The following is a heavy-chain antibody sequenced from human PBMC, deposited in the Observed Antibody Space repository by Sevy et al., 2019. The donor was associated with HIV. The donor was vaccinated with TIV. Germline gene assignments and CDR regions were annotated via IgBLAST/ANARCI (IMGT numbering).Heavy chain of an antibody. J-gene: IGHJ4*02. D-gene: IGHD5-12*01. V-gene: IGHV3-48*02. CDR3: VRGPGYYFDH. Sequence: GGSLRLSCIASGFTFSSYSMNWVRQAPGKGLEWVSFISSSPTVIYYADSVKGRFTPSRDNAENSVYLQMNSLRDEDTAVYYCVRGPGYYFDHWGQRTLVTVSS. CDR2: ISSSPTVI. CDR1: GFTFSSYS.